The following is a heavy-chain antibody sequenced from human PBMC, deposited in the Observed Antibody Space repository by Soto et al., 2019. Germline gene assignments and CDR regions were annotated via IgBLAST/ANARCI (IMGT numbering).Heavy chain of an antibody. Sequence: EVQLMESGGGLVQPGGSLRLSCAASGFTVSSNYMSWVRQAPGKGLEWVSVIYSGGSTYYADSVKGRFTISRHNSKNTLYLQMNSLRAEDTAVYYCAREVNEGSGWYDAFDIWGQGTMVTVSS. V-gene: IGHV3-53*04. CDR3: AREVNEGSGWYDAFDI. J-gene: IGHJ3*02. D-gene: IGHD6-19*01. CDR1: GFTVSSNY. CDR2: IYSGGST.